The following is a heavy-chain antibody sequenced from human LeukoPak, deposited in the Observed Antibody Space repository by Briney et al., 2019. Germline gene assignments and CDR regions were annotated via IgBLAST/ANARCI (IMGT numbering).Heavy chain of an antibody. CDR2: IKQDGSEK. V-gene: IGHV3-7*01. CDR1: GFTFSSYW. J-gene: IGHJ4*02. CDR3: ARTGILRYFDWSTYLDY. D-gene: IGHD3-9*01. Sequence: GSLRLSCAASGFTFSSYWMSWVRQAPGKGLEWVANIKQDGSEKYYVDSVKGRFTISRDNAKNSLYLQMNSLRAGDTAVYYCARTGILRYFDWSTYLDYWGQGTLVTVSS.